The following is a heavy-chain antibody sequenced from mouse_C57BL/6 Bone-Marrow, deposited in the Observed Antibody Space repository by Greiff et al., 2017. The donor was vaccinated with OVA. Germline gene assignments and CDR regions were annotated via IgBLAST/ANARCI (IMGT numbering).Heavy chain of an antibody. V-gene: IGHV1-81*01. CDR2: IDPRSGNT. CDR1: GYTFTSYG. D-gene: IGHD1-1*01. J-gene: IGHJ1*03. CDR3: TRGVARWYFGV. Sequence: QVQLQQSGAELARSGASVKLSCKASGYTFTSYGISWVKQRTGQGLEWIGEIDPRSGNTYYNEKFKGKATLTADKSSSTAYMELRSLTSEDSAVYFCTRGVARWYFGVWGTGTTVTVSS.